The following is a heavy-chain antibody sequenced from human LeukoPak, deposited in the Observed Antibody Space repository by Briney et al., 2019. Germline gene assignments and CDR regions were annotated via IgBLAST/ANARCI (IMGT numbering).Heavy chain of an antibody. V-gene: IGHV3-23*01. J-gene: IGHJ4*02. CDR2: IGDSGVKT. Sequence: GGSLRLSCADSGFTFSTYALSWVRQAPGRGLEWVAAIGDSGVKTYYADSVKGRFTIFRDNPKNTLYLQMNSLRAEDTAVYYCAGVSVAGVLIFYFDYWGQGTLVTVSS. D-gene: IGHD6-19*01. CDR3: AGVSVAGVLIFYFDY. CDR1: GFTFSTYA.